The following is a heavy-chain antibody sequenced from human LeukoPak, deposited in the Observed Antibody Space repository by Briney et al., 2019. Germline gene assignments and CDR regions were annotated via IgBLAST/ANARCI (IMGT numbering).Heavy chain of an antibody. CDR2: ISGSGNGGSI. Sequence: GGSLRLSCSASGFVFSIYTMYWVRQAPGKGPEYVSTISGSGNGGSIYYADSVKGRFTISRDDSKSILYLQMNGLRSEDTAVYYCAKVKTGGGFWSGRDAFDIWGQGTMVTVSS. V-gene: IGHV3-64D*06. CDR1: GFVFSIYT. J-gene: IGHJ3*02. CDR3: AKVKTGGGFWSGRDAFDI. D-gene: IGHD3-3*01.